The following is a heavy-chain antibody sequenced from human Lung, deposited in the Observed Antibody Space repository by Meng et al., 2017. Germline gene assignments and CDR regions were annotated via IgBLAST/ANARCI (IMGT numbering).Heavy chain of an antibody. J-gene: IGHJ4*02. D-gene: IGHD2-15*01. V-gene: IGHV1-18*01. CDR1: GYNFTRYG. CDR2: ISGYNGNT. CDR3: ARAEEEYCSGGSCPNFDF. Sequence: QVQLVQSGGEVKKRGASVKGCCKASGYNFTRYGINWVRQAPGQGLEWMGWISGYNGNTNYAQKLQGRVTMTTDTSTSTAYMELRSLRSDDTAVYYCARAEEEYCSGGSCPNFDFWGQGTLVTVSS.